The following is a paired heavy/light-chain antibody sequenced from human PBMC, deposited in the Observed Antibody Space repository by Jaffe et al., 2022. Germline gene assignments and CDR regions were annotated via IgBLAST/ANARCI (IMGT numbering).Light chain of an antibody. J-gene: IGLJ2*01. V-gene: IGLV3-25*03. Sequence: SYELTQPPSVSVSPGQTARITCSGDALPKQYAYWYQQKPGQAPVLVIYKDSERPSGIPERFSGSSSGTTVTLTISGVQAEDEADYYCQSADSSGTYLVFGGGTKLTVL. CDR2: KDS. CDR3: QSADSSGTYLV. CDR1: ALPKQY.
Heavy chain of an antibody. J-gene: IGHJ4*02. Sequence: QLQLQESGPGLVKPSETLSLTCTVSGGSISSSSYYWGWIRQPPGKGLEWIGSIYYSGSTYYNPSLKSRVTISVDTSKNQFSLKLSSVTAADTAVYYCARGVTEDPPGIAVAGTEGAFDYWGQGTLVTVSS. CDR2: IYYSGST. D-gene: IGHD6-19*01. CDR3: ARGVTEDPPGIAVAGTEGAFDY. V-gene: IGHV4-39*01. CDR1: GGSISSSSYY.